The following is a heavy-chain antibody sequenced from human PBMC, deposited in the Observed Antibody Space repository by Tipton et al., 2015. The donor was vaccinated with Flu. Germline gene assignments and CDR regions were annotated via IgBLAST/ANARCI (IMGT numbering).Heavy chain of an antibody. V-gene: IGHV4-4*07. Sequence: TLSLTCSVSGASISTDYWSWIRQPAGKGLEWIGRVYNSVTTNYNPSLKSRVTMTVDTSKNQFSLKLTSVTAADTAVYYCARGSGSGTFLIFDYWGQGTLVTVSS. J-gene: IGHJ4*02. D-gene: IGHD3-10*01. CDR1: GASISTDY. CDR2: VYNSVTT. CDR3: ARGSGSGTFLIFDY.